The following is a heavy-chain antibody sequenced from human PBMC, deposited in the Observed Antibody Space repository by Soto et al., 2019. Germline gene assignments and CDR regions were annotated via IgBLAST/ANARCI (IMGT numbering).Heavy chain of an antibody. CDR2: ISGSGGST. V-gene: IGHV3-23*01. CDR1: GFTFSSYA. D-gene: IGHD4-17*01. CDR3: AKGTTRDYPPAEYFQH. J-gene: IGHJ1*01. Sequence: EVQLLESGGGLVQPGGSLRLSCAASGFTFSSYAMSWVRQAPGKGLEWVSGISGSGGSTYYADSVKGRFTISRDNSKNTLYLQMNSLRAEDTAVYYCAKGTTRDYPPAEYFQHWGQGTLVTVSS.